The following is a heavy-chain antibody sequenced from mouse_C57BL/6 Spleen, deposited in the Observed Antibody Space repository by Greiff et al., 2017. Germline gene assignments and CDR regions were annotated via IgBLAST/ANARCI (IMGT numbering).Heavy chain of an antibody. D-gene: IGHD1-1*01. CDR1: GYTFTSYW. CDR2: INPCNGGT. J-gene: IGHJ2*01. Sequence: QVQLQQPGTELVKPGASVKLSCKASGYTFTSYWMHWVKQRPGQGLEWIGNINPCNGGTNYNQKFKGKATMTVDKSSSTAYRQLSSLTSEDSAVYYCARGSGITTDYWGQGTIVTVSS. V-gene: IGHV1-53*01. CDR3: ARGSGITTDY.